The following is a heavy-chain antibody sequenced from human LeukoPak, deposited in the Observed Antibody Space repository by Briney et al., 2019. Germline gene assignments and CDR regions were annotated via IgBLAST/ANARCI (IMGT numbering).Heavy chain of an antibody. CDR1: GYTFTSYG. D-gene: IGHD5-18*01. Sequence: ASVKVSCKASGYTFTSYGISWVRQAPGQGPEWLGWTSAYNGNTYYAQKLQGRVTMTTDTSTSTAYMDLRSLRSEDTAVYYCAVAYSYGRDTFDIWGQGTMVTVTS. CDR2: TSAYNGNT. V-gene: IGHV1-18*01. CDR3: AVAYSYGRDTFDI. J-gene: IGHJ3*02.